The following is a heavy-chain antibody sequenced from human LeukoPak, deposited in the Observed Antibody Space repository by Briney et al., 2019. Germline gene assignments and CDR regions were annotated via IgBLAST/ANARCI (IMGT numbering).Heavy chain of an antibody. V-gene: IGHV4-34*01. CDR2: INHSGST. J-gene: IGHJ4*02. CDR3: ARGTPRLRYFDWSELHYLDY. CDR1: GGSFSGYY. D-gene: IGHD3-9*01. Sequence: PSETLTLTCAVYGGSFSGYYWSWIRQPPGKGLEWIGEINHSGSTNYNPSLKSRVTISVDTSKNQFSLKLSSVTAADTAVYYCARGTPRLRYFDWSELHYLDYWGQGTLVTVSS.